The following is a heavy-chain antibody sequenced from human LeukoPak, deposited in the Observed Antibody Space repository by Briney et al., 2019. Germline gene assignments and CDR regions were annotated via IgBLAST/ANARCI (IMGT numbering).Heavy chain of an antibody. CDR2: ISAYNGNT. D-gene: IGHD3-9*01. J-gene: IGHJ5*02. CDR1: GYTFTSYG. Sequence: GASVKVSCKASGYTFTSYGISWVRQAPGQGLEWMGWISAYNGNTNYAQKLQGRVAMTTDTSTSTAYMELRSLRSDDTAVYYCARDHSYPWVYDILTGYYSVNWFDPWGQGTLVTVSS. CDR3: ARDHSYPWVYDILTGYYSVNWFDP. V-gene: IGHV1-18*01.